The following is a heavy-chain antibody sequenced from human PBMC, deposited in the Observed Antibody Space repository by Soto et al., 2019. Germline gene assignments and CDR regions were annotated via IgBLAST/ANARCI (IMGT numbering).Heavy chain of an antibody. CDR3: AKDSGYRSGLASDY. CDR1: GFTFSSYG. D-gene: IGHD5-12*01. Sequence: QVQLVESGGGVVQPGRSLRLSCAASGFTFSSYGMHWVRQAPGKGLEWVAVISYDGSNKYYADSVKGRFTIPRDNSKNTLYLQMNSLRAEDTAVYYCAKDSGYRSGLASDYWGQGTLVTVSS. CDR2: ISYDGSNK. J-gene: IGHJ4*02. V-gene: IGHV3-30*18.